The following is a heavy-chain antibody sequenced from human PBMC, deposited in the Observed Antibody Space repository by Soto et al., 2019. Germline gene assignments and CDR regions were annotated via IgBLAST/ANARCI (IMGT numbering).Heavy chain of an antibody. Sequence: SETLSLTCTVSGCSISSYYWSWIRQPPGKGLEWIGYIYYSGSTNYNPSLKSRVTISVDTSKNQFSLKLSSVTAADTAVYYCARYVVGIGVYDYRDNAFDIWGQGPMVSVS. CDR1: GCSISSYY. CDR2: IYYSGST. J-gene: IGHJ3*02. CDR3: ARYVVGIGVYDYRDNAFDI. V-gene: IGHV4-59*08. D-gene: IGHD5-12*01.